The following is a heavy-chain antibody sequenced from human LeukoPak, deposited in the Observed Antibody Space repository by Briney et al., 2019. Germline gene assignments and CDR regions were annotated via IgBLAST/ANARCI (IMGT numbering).Heavy chain of an antibody. D-gene: IGHD2-15*01. CDR3: ARDRPGGSTLDY. V-gene: IGHV4-39*07. CDR2: IYYSGIT. Sequence: SETLSLTCTVSGGSISSGSYYWGWIRQPPGKGLEWIGSIYYSGITYYNPSLKSRVTISVDTSRNQFSLKLSSVTAADTAVYYCARDRPGGSTLDYWGQGTLVTVSS. J-gene: IGHJ4*02. CDR1: GGSISSGSYY.